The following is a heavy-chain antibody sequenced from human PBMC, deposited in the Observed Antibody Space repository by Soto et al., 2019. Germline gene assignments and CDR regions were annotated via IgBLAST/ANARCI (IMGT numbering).Heavy chain of an antibody. CDR2: IYHSGST. Sequence: PSETLSLTCAVSGGSISSGGYSWSWIRQPPGKGLEWIGYIYHSGSTYYSPSLKSRVTISVDRSKNQFSLKLSSVTAADTAVYYCARAAVRTFDYWSQGSLVTVSS. V-gene: IGHV4-30-2*01. CDR3: ARAAVRTFDY. CDR1: GGSISSGGYS. D-gene: IGHD2-15*01. J-gene: IGHJ4*02.